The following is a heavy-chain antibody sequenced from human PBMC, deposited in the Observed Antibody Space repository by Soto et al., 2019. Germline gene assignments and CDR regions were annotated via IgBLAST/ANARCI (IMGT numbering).Heavy chain of an antibody. J-gene: IGHJ6*02. D-gene: IGHD3-10*01. Sequence: GGSLRLSCAASGFTFSSYSMNWVRQAPGKGLEWVSSISSSSSYIYYADSVKGRFTISRDNAKNSLYLQMNSLRAEDTAVYYCARDLCSYWGGWFGEPVCGMDVWGQGTTVTVSS. CDR1: GFTFSSYS. V-gene: IGHV3-21*01. CDR3: ARDLCSYWGGWFGEPVCGMDV. CDR2: ISSSSSYI.